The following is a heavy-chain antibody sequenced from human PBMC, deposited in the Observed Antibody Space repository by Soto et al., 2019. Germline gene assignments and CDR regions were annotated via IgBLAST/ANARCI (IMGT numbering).Heavy chain of an antibody. D-gene: IGHD3-3*01. CDR1: GFTFSNHG. V-gene: IGHV3-23*01. CDR3: AKSRGPGTTIFGEGQDY. J-gene: IGHJ4*02. CDR2: ISGSGDST. Sequence: GGSLRLSCAASGFTFSNHGMHWVRQAPGKGLEWVSTISGSGDSTYYADSVKGRFTISRDNYKNTLYLQMNSLRAEDTALYYCAKSRGPGTTIFGEGQDYWGQGTPVTVSS.